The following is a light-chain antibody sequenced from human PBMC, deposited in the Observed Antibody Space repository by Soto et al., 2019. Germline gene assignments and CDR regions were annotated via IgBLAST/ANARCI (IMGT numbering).Light chain of an antibody. V-gene: IGKV1D-16*01. Sequence: DITITESPSSLSAFIRDRVTFTCRASQGIRGWLAWYQLKPGKAPKSLIYATSTLQDGVPSRFSGNGSETEFTLTISSLQSEDIATYYCQQYNNSPLTFGGGTKVDI. CDR2: ATS. J-gene: IGKJ4*01. CDR3: QQYNNSPLT. CDR1: QGIRGW.